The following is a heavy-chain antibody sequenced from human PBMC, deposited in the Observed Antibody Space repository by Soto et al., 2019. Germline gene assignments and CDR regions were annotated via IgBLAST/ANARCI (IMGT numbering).Heavy chain of an antibody. V-gene: IGHV1-24*01. CDR1: GGTFSSYV. CDR2: FDPEDGET. Sequence: APVKGSCKAAGGTFSSYVISWLRHAPGKGLEWMGGFDPEDGETIYAQKFQGRVTMTEDTSTDTAYMELSSLRSEDTAVYYCATGHLDWSGYYHGFDYWGQGTLVTVSS. D-gene: IGHD3-3*01. CDR3: ATGHLDWSGYYHGFDY. J-gene: IGHJ4*02.